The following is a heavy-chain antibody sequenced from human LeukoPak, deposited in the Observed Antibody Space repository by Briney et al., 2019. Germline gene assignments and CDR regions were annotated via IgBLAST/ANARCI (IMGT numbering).Heavy chain of an antibody. Sequence: PGGSLRLSCAASGLTFSSHGMSWVRQAPGKGLEWVAVISGSGKNTYYADSVKGRFTISRDNSNNTLYLQMSSLGAEDAAVYYCAKSIEGVVRGTYCYYSYMDVWGKGTTVTVSS. J-gene: IGHJ6*03. CDR1: GLTFSSHG. CDR3: AKSIEGVVRGTYCYYSYMDV. V-gene: IGHV3-23*01. CDR2: ISGSGKNT. D-gene: IGHD3-3*01.